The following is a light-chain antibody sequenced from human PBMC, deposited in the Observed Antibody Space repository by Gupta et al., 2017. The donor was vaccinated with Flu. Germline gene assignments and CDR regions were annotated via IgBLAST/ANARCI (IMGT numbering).Light chain of an antibody. Sequence: SARTQPPTPAGSLGRSVTISCTGSSSDVGGYNFVSWYQHHSGKAHKLMIYDINRRPAGVPVRFSGSGSGNTASLTVSVLQAEDAADYYRGSYAGTNNLVFGGGTRLTVL. CDR2: DIN. J-gene: IGLJ2*01. CDR1: SSDVGGYNF. V-gene: IGLV2-8*01. CDR3: GSYAGTNNLV.